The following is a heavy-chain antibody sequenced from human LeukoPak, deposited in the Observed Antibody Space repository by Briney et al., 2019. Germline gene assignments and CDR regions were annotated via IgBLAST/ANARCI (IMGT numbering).Heavy chain of an antibody. J-gene: IGHJ4*02. CDR2: INPSGGST. CDR1: GYTFNSYY. V-gene: IGHV1-46*02. Sequence: GASVKVSCKASGYTFNSYYIHWVRQAPGQGLEWMGIINPSGGSTTYAQKFQGRVSMTRDMSTSTAYMELSSLRFEDTAVYYCAGSIPGAHAGYWGQGTLVTVSS. CDR3: AGSIPGAHAGY. D-gene: IGHD2-2*02.